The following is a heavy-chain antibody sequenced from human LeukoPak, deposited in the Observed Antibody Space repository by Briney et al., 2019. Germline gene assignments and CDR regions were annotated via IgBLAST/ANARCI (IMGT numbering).Heavy chain of an antibody. D-gene: IGHD3-22*01. V-gene: IGHV4-39*07. J-gene: IGHJ4*02. Sequence: PSETLSLTCTVSGGSISSSTYYWGWIRQPPGKGLEWIGSIYYSGSTYYNPSLKSRVTISIDTSKNHFSLKLSSVTAADTAVYYCARSVYDSSGYVDYWGQGTLVTVSS. CDR3: ARSVYDSSGYVDY. CDR2: IYYSGST. CDR1: GGSISSSTYY.